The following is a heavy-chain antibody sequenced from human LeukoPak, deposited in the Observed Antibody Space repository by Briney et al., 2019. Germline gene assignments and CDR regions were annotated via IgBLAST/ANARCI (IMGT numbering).Heavy chain of an antibody. CDR2: ISRDGRIK. D-gene: IGHD3-9*01. V-gene: IGHV3-30*04. CDR3: ARHFTTGSIDH. CDR1: GFILSSYD. J-gene: IGHJ4*02. Sequence: PGGSLRLSCAASGFILSSYDMHWVRQPPGKGLEWLAVISRDGRIKYHADSVRGRFTISRDNSHNTLYLQMNTLRAEDTAVYYCARHFTTGSIDHWGQGNLVTVSS.